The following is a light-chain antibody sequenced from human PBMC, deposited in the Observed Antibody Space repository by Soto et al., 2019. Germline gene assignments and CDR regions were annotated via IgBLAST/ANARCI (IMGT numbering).Light chain of an antibody. CDR1: QSVSSSY. J-gene: IGKJ2*01. V-gene: IGKV3-20*01. CDR3: QPYGSSPTYT. CDR2: GAS. Sequence: EIVLTQSPGTLSLSPGERATLSCRASQSVSSSYLAWYQQKPGQAPRLLIYGASSRATGIPDRFSGSGSGTHFTLTISRLEPEDFAVYYCQPYGSSPTYTFGQGTKLEIK.